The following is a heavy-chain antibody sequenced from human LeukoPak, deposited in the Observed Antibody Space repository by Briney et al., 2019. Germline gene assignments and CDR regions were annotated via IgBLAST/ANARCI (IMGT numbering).Heavy chain of an antibody. D-gene: IGHD3-10*01. J-gene: IGHJ6*03. CDR3: ASNYGSGSYGAYYYYYMDV. V-gene: IGHV3-48*01. CDR1: GFTFSSYS. CDR2: ISSSSTSI. Sequence: GGSLRLSCAASGFTFSSYSMNWVRRAPGKGLEWISYISSSSTSIYYADSVKGRFTISRDNSKNTLYLQMNSLRAEDTAVYYCASNYGSGSYGAYYYYYMDVWGKGTTVTISS.